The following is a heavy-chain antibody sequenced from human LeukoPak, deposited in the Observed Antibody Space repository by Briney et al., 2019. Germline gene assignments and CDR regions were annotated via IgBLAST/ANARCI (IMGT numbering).Heavy chain of an antibody. Sequence: GGSLRLSCVASGFSSSSYSMNWVRQAPGKGLEWVSSSSDSNSKVYYADSVKGRFTISRDNAKNSLYLQMNSLRAEDTAVYYCSTHYYYYMDVWGKGTTVTVSS. J-gene: IGHJ6*03. CDR3: STHYYYYMDV. CDR2: SSDSNSKV. CDR1: GFSSSSYS. D-gene: IGHD5/OR15-5a*01. V-gene: IGHV3-21*01.